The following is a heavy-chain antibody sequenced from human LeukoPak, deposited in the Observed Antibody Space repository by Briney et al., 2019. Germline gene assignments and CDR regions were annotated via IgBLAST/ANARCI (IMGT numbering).Heavy chain of an antibody. CDR1: GFTFSSYE. CDR3: AELGITMTGGV. Sequence: LAGGSLRLSCAASGFTFSSYEMNWVRQAPGKGLEWVSYISSSGSTIYYADSVKGRFTISRDNAKNSLYLQMNSLRAEDTAVYYCAELGITMTGGVWGKGTTVTISS. V-gene: IGHV3-48*03. D-gene: IGHD3-10*02. CDR2: ISSSGSTI. J-gene: IGHJ6*04.